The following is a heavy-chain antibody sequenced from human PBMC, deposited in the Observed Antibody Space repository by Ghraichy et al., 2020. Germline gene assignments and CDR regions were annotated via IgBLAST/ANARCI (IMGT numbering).Heavy chain of an antibody. V-gene: IGHV3-30*03. CDR2: ISYDGSNK. D-gene: IGHD1-26*01. CDR3: ARASGRSPYYYYGMDV. Sequence: GESLNISCAASGFTLSDYGMHWVRQAPGKGLEWVAVISYDGSNKYYVDSAMGRFTISRDNSKNSVYLQMNSLRAEETGIYYCARASGRSPYYYYGMDVWGQGTTVTVSS. J-gene: IGHJ6*02. CDR1: GFTLSDYG.